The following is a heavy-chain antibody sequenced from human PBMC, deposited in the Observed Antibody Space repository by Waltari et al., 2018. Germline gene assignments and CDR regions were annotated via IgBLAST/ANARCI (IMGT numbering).Heavy chain of an antibody. CDR2: ISAYKGNT. CDR3: ARGAVAGSYFDY. D-gene: IGHD6-19*01. CDR1: GYTFTSYG. V-gene: IGHV1-18*01. J-gene: IGHJ4*02. Sequence: QVQLVQSGAEVKKPGASVKVSCKASGYTFTSYGISWVRQAPGPGLEWMGWISAYKGNTNYAQTRQGRVTMATDTTTSTAYLELRSLRSDDTAVYYCARGAVAGSYFDYWGQGTLVTVSS.